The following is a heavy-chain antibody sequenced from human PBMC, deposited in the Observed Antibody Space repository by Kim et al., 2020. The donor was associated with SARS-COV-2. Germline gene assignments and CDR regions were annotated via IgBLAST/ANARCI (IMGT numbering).Heavy chain of an antibody. V-gene: IGHV3-21*01. CDR1: GFTFSSYS. CDR2: ISSSSSYI. CDR3: ATPMVRGVLEDY. D-gene: IGHD3-10*01. Sequence: GGSLRLSCAASGFTFSSYSMNWVRQAPGKGLEWVSSISSSSSYIYYADSVKGRFTISRDNAKNSLYLQMNSLRAEDTAVYYCATPMVRGVLEDYWGQGTLVTVSS. J-gene: IGHJ4*02.